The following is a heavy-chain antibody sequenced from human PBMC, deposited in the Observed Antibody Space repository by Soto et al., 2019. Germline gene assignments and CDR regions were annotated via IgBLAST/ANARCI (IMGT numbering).Heavy chain of an antibody. D-gene: IGHD3-3*01. CDR2: INHSGST. V-gene: IGHV4-34*01. Sequence: PSETLSLTCAVYGGSFSGYYWSWIRQPPGKGLEWIGEINHSGSTNYNPSLKSRVTISVDTSKNQFSLKLSSVTAADTAVYYCARGIPPDFWSGYYPYYYYYMDVWGKGTTVTVSS. J-gene: IGHJ6*03. CDR1: GGSFSGYY. CDR3: ARGIPPDFWSGYYPYYYYYMDV.